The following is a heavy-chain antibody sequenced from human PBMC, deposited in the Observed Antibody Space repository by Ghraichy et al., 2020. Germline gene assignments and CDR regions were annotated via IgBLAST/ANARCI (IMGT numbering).Heavy chain of an antibody. Sequence: GGSLRLSCAASGYTFTSYGISWVRQAPGQGLEWMGWISAYNGNTNYAQKLQGRVTMTTDTSTSTAYMELRSLRSDDTAVYYCARDDRVGDGPVLLWFGEGLMDVWGQGTTVTVSS. V-gene: IGHV1-18*01. J-gene: IGHJ6*02. CDR3: ARDDRVGDGPVLLWFGEGLMDV. D-gene: IGHD3-10*01. CDR1: GYTFTSYG. CDR2: ISAYNGNT.